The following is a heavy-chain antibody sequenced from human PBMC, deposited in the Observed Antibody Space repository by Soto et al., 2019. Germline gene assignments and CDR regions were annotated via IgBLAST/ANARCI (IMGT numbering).Heavy chain of an antibody. CDR1: GFTFSSYA. V-gene: IGHV3-23*01. J-gene: IGHJ4*02. Sequence: SGGSLRLSCAASGFTFSSYAMSWVRQAPGKGLEWVSTISGSGGGTYYADSMKGRFTISRDNTKNTLYLQMYSLRVEDTAVYYCARESDHWGQGTLVTVSS. CDR2: ISGSGGGT. CDR3: ARESDH.